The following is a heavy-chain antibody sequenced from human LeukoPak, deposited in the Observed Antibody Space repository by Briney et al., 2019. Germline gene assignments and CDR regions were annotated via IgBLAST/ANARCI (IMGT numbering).Heavy chain of an antibody. Sequence: SETLSLTCTVSGYSISSGYYWGWIRQPPGKGLEWIGNIHQSGSTYYNPSVKSRVTISVDTSKNQLSLKLNSVTAADTAVYYCARDYYDSSGYYYGFDYWGQGTLVTVSS. CDR2: IHQSGST. CDR1: GYSISSGYY. J-gene: IGHJ4*02. CDR3: ARDYYDSSGYYYGFDY. V-gene: IGHV4-38-2*02. D-gene: IGHD3-22*01.